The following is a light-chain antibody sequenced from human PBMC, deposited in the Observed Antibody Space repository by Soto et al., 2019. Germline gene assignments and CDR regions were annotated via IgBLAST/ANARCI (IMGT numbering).Light chain of an antibody. CDR3: QQYGTTPLYS. CDR1: QSVRSSF. CDR2: GAT. Sequence: VLTQSPCTLSLSPGERATLSCRASQSVRSSFLAWYRQKPGQAPRLLIYGATSRATGIPDRFSGSGSGTDFTLTISRLEPEDFAVYYCQQYGTTPLYSFGQGTKVDIK. V-gene: IGKV3-20*01. J-gene: IGKJ2*03.